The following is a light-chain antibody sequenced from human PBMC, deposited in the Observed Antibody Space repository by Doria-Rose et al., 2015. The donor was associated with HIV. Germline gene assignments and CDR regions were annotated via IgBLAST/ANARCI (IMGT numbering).Light chain of an antibody. J-gene: IGKJ1*01. V-gene: IGKV3-20*01. CDR2: DGS. CDR1: QSFSSTY. Sequence: EIVLTQSPGTLSLSPGERATLSCRASQSFSSTYLAWYQQKPGQAPSLLIYDGSTRATGIPDRFSASGSGTDFTLTISRLEPEDFALYYCHQYGTPWTFGQGTKVEI. CDR3: HQYGTPWT.